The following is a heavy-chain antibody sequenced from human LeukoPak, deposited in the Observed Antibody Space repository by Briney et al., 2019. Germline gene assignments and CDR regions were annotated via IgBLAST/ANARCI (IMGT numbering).Heavy chain of an antibody. CDR2: IYPGDSDT. CDR3: ARLGSQMFIDY. Sequence: GESLKITCKGSGYSFTNYWIGWVRRLPGKGLEWMGIIYPGDSDTRYSPSFQGQVTISVDKSISTAYLQWSSLKASDTAMYYCARLGSQMFIDYWGQGTLVTVSS. D-gene: IGHD1-26*01. V-gene: IGHV5-51*01. CDR1: GYSFTNYW. J-gene: IGHJ4*02.